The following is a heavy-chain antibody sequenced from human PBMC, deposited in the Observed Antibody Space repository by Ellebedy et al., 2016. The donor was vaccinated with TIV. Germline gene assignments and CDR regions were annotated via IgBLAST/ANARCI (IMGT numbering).Heavy chain of an antibody. Sequence: GGSLRLXXAASGFTFSGYAMSWVRQAPGKGLEWVSGISGSGGSTYYADSVKGRFTISRDNSKNTLYLQMNSLRAEDTAVYYCAKDFNYYDSSGYYYDYWGQGTLVTVSS. D-gene: IGHD3-22*01. CDR3: AKDFNYYDSSGYYYDY. CDR2: ISGSGGST. V-gene: IGHV3-23*01. J-gene: IGHJ4*02. CDR1: GFTFSGYA.